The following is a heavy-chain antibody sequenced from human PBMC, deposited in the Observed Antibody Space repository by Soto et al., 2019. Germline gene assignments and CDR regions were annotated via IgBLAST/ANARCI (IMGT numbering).Heavy chain of an antibody. CDR2: VSTYNGNT. J-gene: IGHJ5*01. V-gene: IGHV1-18*01. Sequence: QVQLVQSGPEVKMPGASVNVSCKASGYTFTSYGINWVRQAPGQGLEWMGRVSTYNGNTKYAQEFKGRVTRNTDTSTTTVYMHLRSLRSDDTAVYYCARERGLTASTLFGCWGQGTVVTVS. CDR3: ARERGLTASTLFGC. CDR1: GYTFTSYG.